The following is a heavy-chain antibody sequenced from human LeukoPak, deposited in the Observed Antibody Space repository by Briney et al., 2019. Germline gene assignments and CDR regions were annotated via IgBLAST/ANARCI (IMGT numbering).Heavy chain of an antibody. J-gene: IGHJ3*02. V-gene: IGHV3-7*01. D-gene: IGHD6-13*01. CDR3: ARASSSRGAFDI. Sequence: GGSLRLSCTDSGFTLSGYWMSWVRQAPGKGLEWLANIKQDRSETNYVDSVKGRFTISRDNAKNTLYLQMNSLRAEDTAVYYCARASSSRGAFDIWGQGTMVTVSS. CDR1: GFTLSGYW. CDR2: IKQDRSET.